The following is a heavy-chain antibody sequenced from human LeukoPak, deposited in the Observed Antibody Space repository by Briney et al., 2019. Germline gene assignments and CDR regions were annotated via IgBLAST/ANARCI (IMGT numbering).Heavy chain of an antibody. CDR3: ARAYPVFDY. J-gene: IGHJ4*02. CDR2: ISSSGSGDNT. Sequence: GGSLRLSCAASGVTLSTYAMSWARQAPGKGLEWVSGISSSGSGDNTYYADSVKGRFTISRDSSKNTLFLHMNTLRAEDTAIYYCARAYPVFDYWGQGTLVTVSS. CDR1: GVTLSTYA. V-gene: IGHV3-23*01.